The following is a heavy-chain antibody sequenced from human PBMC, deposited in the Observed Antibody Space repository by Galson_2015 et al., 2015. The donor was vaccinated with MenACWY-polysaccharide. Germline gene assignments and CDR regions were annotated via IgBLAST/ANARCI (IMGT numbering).Heavy chain of an antibody. V-gene: IGHV3-7*01. CDR2: IKHDGSEK. CDR1: KFTLSNYW. J-gene: IGHJ6*02. Sequence: FLRLSCADSKFTLSNYWMSWFRQPPGKGLEWVANIKHDGSEKDYLDSVKGRIAISRDNAKISLYLQMNSLRAEDTAVYNCARVVGGGLDVWGHGTTVTVSS. CDR3: ARVVGGGLDV. D-gene: IGHD2-15*01.